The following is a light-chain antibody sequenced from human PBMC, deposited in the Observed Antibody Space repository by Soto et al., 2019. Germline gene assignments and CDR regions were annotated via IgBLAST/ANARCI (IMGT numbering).Light chain of an antibody. CDR3: QQYGTSPRGT. CDR2: GAS. CDR1: QSITSNS. Sequence: ENVLTQSPGTLSLSPGERATLSCRASQSITSNSLAWYQQKPGQAPRLLIYGASSRAIGIPDRFSGSGSGTDFTLTINRLEPEDFAMYYCQQYGTSPRGTFGQGTKVDIK. V-gene: IGKV3-20*01. J-gene: IGKJ1*01.